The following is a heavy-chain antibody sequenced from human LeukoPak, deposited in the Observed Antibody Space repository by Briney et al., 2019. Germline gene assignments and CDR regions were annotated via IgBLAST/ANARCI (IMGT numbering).Heavy chain of an antibody. J-gene: IGHJ3*02. V-gene: IGHV4-59*01. Sequence: SETLSLTCTVSGGSISSYYWSWIRQPAGKGLEWIGYIYYSGSTNYNPSLKSRVTISVDTSKNQFSLKLSSVTAADTAVYYCASAEPPRPGAFDIWGQGTMVTVSS. CDR3: ASAEPPRPGAFDI. CDR1: GGSISSYY. CDR2: IYYSGST. D-gene: IGHD1-26*01.